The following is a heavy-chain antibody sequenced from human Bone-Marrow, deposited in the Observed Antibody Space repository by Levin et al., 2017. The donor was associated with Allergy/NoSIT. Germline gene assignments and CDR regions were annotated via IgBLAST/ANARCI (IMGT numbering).Heavy chain of an antibody. J-gene: IGHJ3*02. CDR1: GFTFSSYA. D-gene: IGHD2-15*01. CDR3: ASQGVVVVAAIPVPDAFDI. CDR2: ISYDGSNK. Sequence: GGSLRLSCAASGFTFSSYAMHWVRQAPGKGLEWVAVISYDGSNKYYADSVKGRFTISRDNSKNTLYLQMNSLRAEDTAVYYCASQGVVVVAAIPVPDAFDIWGQGTMVTVSS. V-gene: IGHV3-30*04.